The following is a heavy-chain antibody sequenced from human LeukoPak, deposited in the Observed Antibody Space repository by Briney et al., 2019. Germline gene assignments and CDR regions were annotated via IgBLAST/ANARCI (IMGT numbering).Heavy chain of an antibody. CDR2: IYYSGST. CDR3: ARDSAAGIPYYYYGMDV. Sequence: PSETLSLTCTVSGGSISSYYWSWIRQPPGKGLEWIGYIYYSGSTNYNPSLKSRVTISVDTSKNQFSLKLSSVTAADTAVYYCARDSAAGIPYYYYGMDVWGQGTTVTVSS. V-gene: IGHV4-59*01. CDR1: GGSISSYY. D-gene: IGHD6-13*01. J-gene: IGHJ6*02.